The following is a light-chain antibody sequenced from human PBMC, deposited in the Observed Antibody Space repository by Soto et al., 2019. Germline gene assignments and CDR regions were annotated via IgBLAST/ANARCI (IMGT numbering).Light chain of an antibody. CDR1: QSISRS. CDR3: QQYSDFLIS. Sequence: DIQMTQSPSTLSASVGDRVTITCRASQSISRSLAWYQQKPGKAPSLLIYDASSLEGGVPSRFSGSGFGTEFTLTITNLQPADFATYYCQQYSDFLISFRPGTTVDFK. J-gene: IGKJ3*01. V-gene: IGKV1-5*01. CDR2: DAS.